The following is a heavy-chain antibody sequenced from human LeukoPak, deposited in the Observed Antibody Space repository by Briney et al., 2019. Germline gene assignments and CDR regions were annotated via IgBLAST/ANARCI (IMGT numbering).Heavy chain of an antibody. CDR3: AKDPDYYGSGSNGGYFDY. J-gene: IGHJ4*02. CDR2: ISYDGSNK. Sequence: GGSLRLSCAASGFTFSSYGMHWVRQAPGKGLEWVAVISYDGSNKYYADSVKGRFTISRDNSKNTLYLQMNSLRAEDTAVYYCAKDPDYYGSGSNGGYFDYWGQGTQVTASS. CDR1: GFTFSSYG. D-gene: IGHD3-10*01. V-gene: IGHV3-30*18.